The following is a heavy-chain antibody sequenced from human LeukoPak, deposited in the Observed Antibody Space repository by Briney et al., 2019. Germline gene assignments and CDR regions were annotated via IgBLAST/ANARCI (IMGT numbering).Heavy chain of an antibody. CDR3: ARAIRGSKIASRYYFYYMDV. CDR1: GGTFSSYA. CDR2: IIPIFGTA. Sequence: ASVKVSCKASGGTFSSYAINWVRQAPGQGLEWVGGIIPIFGTANYAQKFQGRVTITADKSTNTAYMELSSLRSEDTAIYYCARAIRGSKIASRYYFYYMDVWGTGTTVTVSS. J-gene: IGHJ6*03. D-gene: IGHD3-10*01. V-gene: IGHV1-69*06.